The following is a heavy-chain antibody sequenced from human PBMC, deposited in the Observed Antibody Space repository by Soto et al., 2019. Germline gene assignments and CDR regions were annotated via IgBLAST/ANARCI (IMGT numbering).Heavy chain of an antibody. D-gene: IGHD4-17*01. CDR2: MNPNSGNT. Sequence: ASVKVSCKASGYTFTSYDINWVRQATGQGLEWMGWMNPNSGNTGYAQKFQGRVTMTTNTSMSTAYMELSSLRSDDTAVYYCPAKSDYGDYADFDYWGQGTLVTVSS. CDR1: GYTFTSYD. J-gene: IGHJ4*02. CDR3: PAKSDYGDYADFDY. V-gene: IGHV1-8*01.